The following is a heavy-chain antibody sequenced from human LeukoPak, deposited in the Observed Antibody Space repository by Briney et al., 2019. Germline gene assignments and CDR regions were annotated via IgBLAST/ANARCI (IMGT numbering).Heavy chain of an antibody. CDR3: ARSLDYYGSGSSYNWFDP. CDR1: GYTFTSYG. J-gene: IGHJ5*02. V-gene: IGHV1-2*02. Sequence: GASVKVSCKASGYTFTSYGISWVRQAPGQGLEWMGWINPNSGGTNYAQKFQGRVTMTRDTSISTAYMELSRLRSDDTAVYYCARSLDYYGSGSSYNWFDPWGQGTLVTVSS. D-gene: IGHD3-10*01. CDR2: INPNSGGT.